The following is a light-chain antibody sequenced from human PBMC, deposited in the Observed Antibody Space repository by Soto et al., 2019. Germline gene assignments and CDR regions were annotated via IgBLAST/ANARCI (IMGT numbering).Light chain of an antibody. CDR2: DVS. Sequence: SALTQPRSVSGSPGQSVTISCTGTSSDVGGYNWVSWYQQHPGKVPKLMIYDVSERPSGVPDRFSGSKSGNTASLTISGLQDEDEADYYCCSFVDSYTLIFGGGTKLTVL. CDR3: CSFVDSYTLI. CDR1: SSDVGGYNW. V-gene: IGLV2-11*01. J-gene: IGLJ2*01.